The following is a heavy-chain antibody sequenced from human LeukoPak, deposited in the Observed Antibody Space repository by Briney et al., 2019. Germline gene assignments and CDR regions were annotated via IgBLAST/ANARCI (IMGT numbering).Heavy chain of an antibody. CDR3: ARVGRSLGKHFDY. CDR1: GFTFSSYE. J-gene: IGHJ4*02. D-gene: IGHD2-15*01. Sequence: PGGSLRLSCAASGFTFSSYEMNWVRQAPGKGLEWVSYISSSGSTTYYADSVKGRFTISRDNAKNSLYLQMNSLRAEDTAVYYCARVGRSLGKHFDYWGQGTLVTVSS. V-gene: IGHV3-48*03. CDR2: ISSSGSTT.